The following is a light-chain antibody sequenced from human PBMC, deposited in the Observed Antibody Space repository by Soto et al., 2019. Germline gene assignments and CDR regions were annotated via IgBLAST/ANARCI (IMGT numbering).Light chain of an antibody. V-gene: IGLV1-40*01. J-gene: IGLJ2*01. Sequence: QSVLTQPPSVSGAPGQRVTISCTGSSSNIGAGYVVHWYQQLPGTAPILLIYGNTNRPSGVPDRFSGSKSGTSASLAITGLQAEDEADYYCQSYDSSLSGVLFGGGTKLTVL. CDR1: SSNIGAGYV. CDR3: QSYDSSLSGVL. CDR2: GNT.